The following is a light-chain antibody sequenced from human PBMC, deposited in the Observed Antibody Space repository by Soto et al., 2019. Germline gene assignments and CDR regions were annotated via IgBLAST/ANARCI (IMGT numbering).Light chain of an antibody. V-gene: IGKV1-39*01. CDR1: ESISTY. Sequence: DIQMTQSPSSLSASVGDRVTITCRASESISTYLNWYQQKPGEAPKLLINGASSLQSGVPSRFSGSRSQTDFTLTIGSLQPEDFATYYCQQSYTPPYTFGQGTTLEIK. CDR3: QQSYTPPYT. CDR2: GAS. J-gene: IGKJ2*01.